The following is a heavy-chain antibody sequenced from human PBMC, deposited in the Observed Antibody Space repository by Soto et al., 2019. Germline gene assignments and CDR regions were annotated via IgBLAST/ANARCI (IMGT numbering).Heavy chain of an antibody. V-gene: IGHV4-59*01. CDR1: GVSISSYF. D-gene: IGHD6-19*01. J-gene: IGHJ4*02. Sequence: PSETLSLTCSVSGVSISSYFWSWIRQAPGGGLEWIGYTYHRGSTNYSPSLKSRVAISLDTYENQFSLKVNSVTAADTAVYYCATSSGWDRGVNYWGQGTLVTVSS. CDR2: TYHRGST. CDR3: ATSSGWDRGVNY.